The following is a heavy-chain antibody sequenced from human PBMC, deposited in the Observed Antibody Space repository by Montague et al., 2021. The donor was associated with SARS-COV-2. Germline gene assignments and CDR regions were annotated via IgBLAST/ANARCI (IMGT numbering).Heavy chain of an antibody. D-gene: IGHD4-23*01. J-gene: IGHJ4*02. CDR2: T. CDR3: ARDYGGNFPTSFDY. V-gene: IGHV3-53*01. Sequence: TYYADSVTGRFTISRDNSKNTLYLQMNSLRAEDTAVYYCARDYGGNFPTSFDYGGRGTL.